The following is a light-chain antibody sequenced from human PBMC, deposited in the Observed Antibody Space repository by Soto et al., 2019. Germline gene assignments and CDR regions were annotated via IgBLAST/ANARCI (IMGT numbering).Light chain of an antibody. V-gene: IGLV2-23*02. CDR3: RSFAGGPYV. CDR1: SNDIGNYNL. Sequence: QSALTQPASVSGSPGQSITVSCTGTSNDIGNYNLLSWYQQHPGKAPKLMIFEVSKRPSGVSSRFSGSRSGNTASLTISGLQAEDEAEYYCRSFAGGPYVFGTGTKVTVL. J-gene: IGLJ1*01. CDR2: EVS.